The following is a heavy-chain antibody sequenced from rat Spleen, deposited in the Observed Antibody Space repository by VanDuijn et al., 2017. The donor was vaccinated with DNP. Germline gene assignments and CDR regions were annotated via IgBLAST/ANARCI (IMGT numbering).Heavy chain of an antibody. CDR3: TRSPTYYGYTYGFPN. Sequence: EVQLQESGPGLVRPSQSLSLTCSVTGSSITSRYKWNWIRKFPGNKLEWMGNINSVGSANFNPSLKSRISITIDTSEKQFFLQINSVTTEDTATYYCTRSPTYYGYTYGFPNWGQGTLVTVSS. D-gene: IGHD1-9*01. V-gene: IGHV3-3*01. CDR1: GSSITSRYK. CDR2: INSVGSA. J-gene: IGHJ3*01.